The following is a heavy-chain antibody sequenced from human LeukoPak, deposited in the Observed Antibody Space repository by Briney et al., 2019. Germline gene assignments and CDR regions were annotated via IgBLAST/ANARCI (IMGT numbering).Heavy chain of an antibody. J-gene: IGHJ6*02. CDR3: ARGDIVVVPAASSRYGMDV. V-gene: IGHV1-2*04. D-gene: IGHD2-2*01. Sequence: ASVKVSCKASGYTFTSYDINWVRQATGQGLEWMGWINPNSGGTNYAQKFQGWVTMTRDTSISTAYMELSRLRSDDTAVYYCARGDIVVVPAASSRYGMDVWGQGTTVTVSS. CDR1: GYTFTSYD. CDR2: INPNSGGT.